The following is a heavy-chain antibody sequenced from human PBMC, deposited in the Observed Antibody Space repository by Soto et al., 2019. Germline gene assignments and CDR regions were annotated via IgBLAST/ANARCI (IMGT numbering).Heavy chain of an antibody. V-gene: IGHV2-5*02. CDR3: AHRAISAVRGVPFDY. Sequence: QITLKESGPTLVNPTQTLTLTCTVSGLSVSASGVGVGWIRQPPGKALEWLALIYWDDDKRYSPSLKSRLTITKDTSKNQVVLSLTNIDPVDTGTYFCAHRAISAVRGVPFDYWGQGTLVTVSS. CDR1: GLSVSASGVG. CDR2: IYWDDDK. D-gene: IGHD3-10*01. J-gene: IGHJ4*01.